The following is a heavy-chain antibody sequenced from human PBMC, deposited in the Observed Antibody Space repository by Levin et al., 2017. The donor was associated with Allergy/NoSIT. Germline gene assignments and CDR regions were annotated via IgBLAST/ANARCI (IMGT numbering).Heavy chain of an antibody. CDR1: GFPFNTYG. Sequence: PGGSLRLSCAASGFPFNTYGMHWVRQAPGKGLEWVAFISYDESSVIYAASVKGRFTISRDNSQDTLYLVMSSLRAEDTAVYYCARMTGGWAFDFWGQGTLVTVSS. V-gene: IGHV3-30*03. CDR2: ISYDESSV. J-gene: IGHJ4*02. CDR3: ARMTGGWAFDF. D-gene: IGHD6-19*01.